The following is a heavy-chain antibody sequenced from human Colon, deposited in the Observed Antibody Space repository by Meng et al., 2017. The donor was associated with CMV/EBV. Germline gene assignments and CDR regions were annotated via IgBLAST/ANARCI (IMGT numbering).Heavy chain of an antibody. V-gene: IGHV1-2*02. D-gene: IGHD1-26*01. Sequence: QVQVVQSGAEVKKPGASVKVSGKPSGYTFRYSHIHWVRQAPGQGLEWMGWINSNSGATDYAQKFQGRFTMTRDTSITTVYMELSSLRSDDTAVYYCARDPSGSRVPFDYWGQGSLVTVSS. CDR1: GYTFRYSH. CDR2: INSNSGAT. J-gene: IGHJ4*02. CDR3: ARDPSGSRVPFDY.